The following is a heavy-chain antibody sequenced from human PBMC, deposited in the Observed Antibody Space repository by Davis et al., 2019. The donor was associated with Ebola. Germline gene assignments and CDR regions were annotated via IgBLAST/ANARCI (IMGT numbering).Heavy chain of an antibody. CDR1: GFVFSSYV. D-gene: IGHD3-22*01. V-gene: IGHV3-23*01. CDR2: LGTSADT. CDR3: ARTGLDTTGYYHFLDY. J-gene: IGHJ4*02. Sequence: GESLKISCAASGFVFSSYVMSWVRRAPGKGLEWVSTLGTSADTYYADSVKGRFTISRDNSTNTLHLQMNSMRAGDTALYHCARTGLDTTGYYHFLDYWGQGALVTVSS.